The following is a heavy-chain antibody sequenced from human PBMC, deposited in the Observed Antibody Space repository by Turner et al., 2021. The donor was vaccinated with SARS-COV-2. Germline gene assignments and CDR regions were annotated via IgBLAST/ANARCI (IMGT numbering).Heavy chain of an antibody. J-gene: IGHJ5*02. CDR3: ARAAQLTVWFDP. CDR2: VNPNSGNT. CDR1: GYTFMSYD. D-gene: IGHD3-9*01. Sequence: QVQLVQSGAEVKKPGASVKVSCKASGYTFMSYDINWVRQATGQGLEWMGWVNPNSGNTGYAQKFQGIVTMTRNTSISTAYMERSSLRSEDTAVYYCARAAQLTVWFDPWGQGTLVTVSS. V-gene: IGHV1-8*01.